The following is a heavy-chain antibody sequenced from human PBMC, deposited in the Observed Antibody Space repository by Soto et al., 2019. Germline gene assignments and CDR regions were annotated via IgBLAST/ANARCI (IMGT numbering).Heavy chain of an antibody. CDR2: IYYSGST. CDR3: ARGSNDFWSGYYSRYYYYYMDV. Sequence: PSETLSLTCTVSGGSISSYYWSWIRQPPGKGLEWIGYIYYSGSTNYNPSLKSRVTISVDTSKNQFSLKLSSVTAADTAVYYCARGSNDFWSGYYSRYYYYYMDVWGKGATVTVSS. D-gene: IGHD3-3*01. J-gene: IGHJ6*03. CDR1: GGSISSYY. V-gene: IGHV4-59*01.